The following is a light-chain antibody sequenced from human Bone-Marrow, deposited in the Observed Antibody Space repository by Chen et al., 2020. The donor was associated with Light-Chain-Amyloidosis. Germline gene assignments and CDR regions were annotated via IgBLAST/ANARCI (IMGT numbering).Light chain of an antibody. CDR3: QTYANATHV. V-gene: IGLV1-40*01. CDR1: FANIGAGND. CDR2: GNT. J-gene: IGLJ1*01. Sequence: QSVLTQPPSVSGAPGQKVTILCTGSFANIGAGNDVHWYQQLPGTTPKILIYGNTNRLSGVPSRFSGSKSGTSASLVISGLQPDDEADYHCQTYANATHVFGTGTKVIVL.